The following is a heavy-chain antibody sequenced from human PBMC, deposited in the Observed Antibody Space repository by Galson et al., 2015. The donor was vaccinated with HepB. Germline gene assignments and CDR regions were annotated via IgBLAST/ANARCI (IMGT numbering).Heavy chain of an antibody. V-gene: IGHV3-7*01. CDR2: IKQDGSDK. Sequence: SLRLSCAASGFSFHIYWMSWVRQAPGKGLEWVANIKQDGSDKHYVDSVKGRFTISRDNAKNSLFLHMNGLRVEDTAVYYCASETYFVDTSAYSDYWGQGTVVTVSS. CDR3: ASETYFVDTSAYSDY. D-gene: IGHD3-22*01. CDR1: GFSFHIYW. J-gene: IGHJ4*02.